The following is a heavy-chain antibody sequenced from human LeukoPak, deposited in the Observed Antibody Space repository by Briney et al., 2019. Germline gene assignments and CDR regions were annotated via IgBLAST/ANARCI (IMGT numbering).Heavy chain of an antibody. J-gene: IGHJ3*01. CDR1: GFIFSSYS. V-gene: IGHV3-15*01. Sequence: PGGSLRLSCAASGFIFSSYSMSWVRQAPGKGLEWVGRIKSKTDGGTTDYAAPVKGRFTISRDDSKNTLYLQMNSLKTEDTAVYFWTTRRTLVGASQGSKCAFCFLGQRT. CDR3: TTRRTLVGASQGSKCAFCF. D-gene: IGHD1-26*01. CDR2: IKSKTDGGTT.